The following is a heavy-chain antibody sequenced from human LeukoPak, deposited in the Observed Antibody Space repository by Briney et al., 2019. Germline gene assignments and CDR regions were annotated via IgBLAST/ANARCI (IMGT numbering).Heavy chain of an antibody. V-gene: IGHV3-23*01. CDR1: GFSLTTYA. J-gene: IGHJ3*01. D-gene: IGHD7-27*01. CDR3: AKGRWGLTINNFDL. CDR2: ISDRGDNT. Sequence: PGGSLRLSCAASGFSLTTYAMGWVRQAPGKGLEWVSVISDRGDNTYYGDSVKGRFTISRDSSKNTLYLQMNSLGGDDTALYYCAKGRWGLTINNFDLWGQGTMVTVSS.